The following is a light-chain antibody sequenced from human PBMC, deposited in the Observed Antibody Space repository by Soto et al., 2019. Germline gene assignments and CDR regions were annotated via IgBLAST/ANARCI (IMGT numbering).Light chain of an antibody. CDR1: QSVSSY. CDR2: DAS. J-gene: IGKJ4*01. V-gene: IGKV3-11*01. Sequence: EIVLTQSPATLSLSPGERATLSCRASQSVSSYLAWYQQKPGQAPRHLIYDASNRATGSPARFSGSGSGTDFTLTISSLEPEDFAVYYCQQRSNWPPLTFGGGTKVEIK. CDR3: QQRSNWPPLT.